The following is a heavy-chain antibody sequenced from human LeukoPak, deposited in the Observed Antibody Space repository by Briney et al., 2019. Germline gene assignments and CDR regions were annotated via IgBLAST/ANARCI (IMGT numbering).Heavy chain of an antibody. CDR1: GGSISSSYW. Sequence: PSETLSLTCAVSGGSISSSYWWSWVRQPPGKGLEWIGEIYHSGSTNYNPSLKTRVTILVDKSKNQFSLKLNSVTAADTAVYYCVRTISATIENWGQGTLVTVSS. D-gene: IGHD3-9*01. V-gene: IGHV4-4*02. J-gene: IGHJ4*02. CDR3: VRTISATIEN. CDR2: IYHSGST.